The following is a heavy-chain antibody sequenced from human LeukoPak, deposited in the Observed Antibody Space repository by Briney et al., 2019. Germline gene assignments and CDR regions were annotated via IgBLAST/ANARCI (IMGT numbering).Heavy chain of an antibody. CDR1: GFNPYS. D-gene: IGHD5-18*01. CDR3: ARAGYSYGPTAPFYFDY. CDR2: ISNDGRKT. J-gene: IGHJ4*02. V-gene: IGHV3-30*04. Sequence: PGGSLRLSCVASGFNPYSMHWVRQAPGKGLGWVAIISNDGRKTSYTDSVKGRFTISRDNSNNTLYLQMISLRAEDTAVYYCARAGYSYGPTAPFYFDYWGQGTLVTVSS.